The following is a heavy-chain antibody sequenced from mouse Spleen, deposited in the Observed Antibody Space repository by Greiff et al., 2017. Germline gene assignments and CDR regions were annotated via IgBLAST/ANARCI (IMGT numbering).Heavy chain of an antibody. V-gene: IGHV5-9-3*01. D-gene: IGHD2-10*02. CDR2: ISSGGSYT. J-gene: IGHJ2*01. CDR1: GFTFSSYA. Sequence: EVHLVESGGGLVKPGGSLKLSCAASGFTFSSYAMSWVRQTPEKRLEWVATISSGGSYTYYPDSVKGRFTISRDNAKNTLYLQMSSLRSEDTAMYYCARCIRMVREYYFDYWGQGTTLTVSS. CDR3: ARCIRMVREYYFDY.